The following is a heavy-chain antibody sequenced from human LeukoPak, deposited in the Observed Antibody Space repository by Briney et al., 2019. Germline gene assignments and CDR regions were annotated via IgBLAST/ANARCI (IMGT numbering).Heavy chain of an antibody. Sequence: SETLSLTCTVSGGSISSYYWSWIRQPPGKGLEWIGYIYYSGSTNYNPSLKSRVTISVDTSKNQFSLKLSSVTAADTAVYYCARAQLGIGSLGNWFDPWGQGTLVTVSS. CDR3: ARAQLGIGSLGNWFDP. CDR1: GGSISSYY. V-gene: IGHV4-59*08. CDR2: IYYSGST. J-gene: IGHJ5*02. D-gene: IGHD7-27*01.